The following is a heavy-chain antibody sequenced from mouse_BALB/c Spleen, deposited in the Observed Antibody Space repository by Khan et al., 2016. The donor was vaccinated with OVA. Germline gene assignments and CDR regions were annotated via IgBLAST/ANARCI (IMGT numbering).Heavy chain of an antibody. CDR1: GFSLTTYG. Sequence: QVQLQESGPGLMQPSQSLSITCTVSGFSLTTYGVHWVRQSPGKGMVWLGVILSVGTTDYNAAFISRLSISKDNSTSQVFFKMNSLQPNDTAIYYWARNYDYDEGLTYWGQGTLVTVSA. V-gene: IGHV2-2*02. D-gene: IGHD2-4*01. J-gene: IGHJ3*01. CDR2: ILSVGTT. CDR3: ARNYDYDEGLTY.